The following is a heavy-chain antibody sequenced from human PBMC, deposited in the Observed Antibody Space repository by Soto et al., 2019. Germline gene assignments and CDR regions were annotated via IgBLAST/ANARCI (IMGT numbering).Heavy chain of an antibody. V-gene: IGHV4-4*02. Sequence: QVPLQESGPGLVNPSGTLSLTCDVSGGSISSTNWWIWVRQPPGKGLEWIAEIYHSGASNYNPSLTSRVSISLDKSKIQISLNLTAVTAADTAIYYCARVIRSRDELIDLWGQGTLVTVSS. CDR2: IYHSGAS. J-gene: IGHJ5*02. D-gene: IGHD2-15*01. CDR1: GGSISSTNW. CDR3: ARVIRSRDELIDL.